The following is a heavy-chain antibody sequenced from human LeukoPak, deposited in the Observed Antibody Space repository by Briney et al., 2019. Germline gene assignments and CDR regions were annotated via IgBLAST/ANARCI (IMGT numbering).Heavy chain of an antibody. J-gene: IGHJ5*02. Sequence: ASVKVSCKASGYTFTSYAMHWVRQAPGQRLEWMGWINAGNGNTKYSQKFQGRVTITRDTSASTAYMELSSLRSEDTAVYYCAREVWDSSSWFRYTEGLSWFDPWGQGTLVTVSS. CDR3: AREVWDSSSWFRYTEGLSWFDP. V-gene: IGHV1-3*01. CDR2: INAGNGNT. D-gene: IGHD6-13*01. CDR1: GYTFTSYA.